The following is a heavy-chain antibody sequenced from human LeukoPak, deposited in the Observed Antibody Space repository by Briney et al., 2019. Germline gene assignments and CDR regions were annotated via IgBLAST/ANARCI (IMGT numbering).Heavy chain of an antibody. V-gene: IGHV1-18*01. CDR2: ISAYNGNT. J-gene: IGHJ6*03. CDR1: GYTFTSYG. CDR3: ARVQNYYDSSGYGSPYYYYMDV. Sequence: ASVKVSYKASGYTFTSYGISWVRQAPGQGLEWMGWISAYNGNTNYAQKLQGRVTMTTDTSTSTAYMELRSLRSDDTAVYYCARVQNYYDSSGYGSPYYYYMDVWGKGTTVTVSS. D-gene: IGHD3-22*01.